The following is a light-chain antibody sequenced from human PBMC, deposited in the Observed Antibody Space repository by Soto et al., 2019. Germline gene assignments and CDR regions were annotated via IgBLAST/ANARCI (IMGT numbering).Light chain of an antibody. Sequence: QSVRTQPPSVSGSPGQSVAISCSGSSSDVGSNNRVSWCQQSPGTAPKLMIYDVTNRPSGVPDRFSGSKSGNTASLTISGLQAEDEADYYCSSFTTSSTYVFGTGTKSPS. V-gene: IGLV2-18*02. J-gene: IGLJ1*01. CDR3: SSFTTSSTYV. CDR1: SSDVGSNNR. CDR2: DVT.